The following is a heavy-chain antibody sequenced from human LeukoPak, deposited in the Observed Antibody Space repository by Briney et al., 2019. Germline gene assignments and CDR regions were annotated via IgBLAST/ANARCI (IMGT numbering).Heavy chain of an antibody. J-gene: IGHJ5*02. V-gene: IGHV4-59*01. D-gene: IGHD5-24*01. Sequence: PSETLSLTCTVSGASISSYFWSWIRQSPGKGLEWIGYIYYSGSATYNPSLKSRVTISIDTSKNEFSLRLTSVTAADTAVYYCARELDGNGGWFDPWGQGTLVTVSS. CDR3: ARELDGNGGWFDP. CDR1: GASISSYF. CDR2: IYYSGSA.